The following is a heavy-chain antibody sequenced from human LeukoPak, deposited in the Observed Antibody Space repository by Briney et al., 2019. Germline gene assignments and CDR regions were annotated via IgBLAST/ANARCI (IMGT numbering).Heavy chain of an antibody. V-gene: IGHV4-59*01. CDR2: IFYSGST. CDR1: GGSITTYY. D-gene: IGHD3-3*01. Sequence: PSETLSLTCTVSGGSITTYYWSWIRQPPGKGLEGIGFIFYSGSTNYNPSLKSRVTISLNTSKTQSSLKLSSVTAADTAVYYCARGTFWSGYYHDYWGQGTLVTVSS. J-gene: IGHJ4*02. CDR3: ARGTFWSGYYHDY.